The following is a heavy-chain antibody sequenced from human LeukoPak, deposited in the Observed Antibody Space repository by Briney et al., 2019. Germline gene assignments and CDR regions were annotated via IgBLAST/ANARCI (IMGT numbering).Heavy chain of an antibody. D-gene: IGHD5-24*01. CDR3: ATAVVVEMVDEIGLDY. V-gene: IGHV3-48*01. CDR2: ISSSSSTI. CDR1: GFTFSSYS. J-gene: IGHJ4*02. Sequence: GGSLRLSCAASGFTFSSYSMNWVRQAPGKGLEGVSYISSSSSTIYYADSVKGRFTISRDNSKNTLYLQMNSLRAEDTAVYYCATAVVVEMVDEIGLDYWGQGTLVTVSS.